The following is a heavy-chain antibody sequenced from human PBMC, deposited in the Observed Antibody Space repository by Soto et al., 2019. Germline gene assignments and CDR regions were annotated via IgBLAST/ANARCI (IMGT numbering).Heavy chain of an antibody. V-gene: IGHV4-34*01. Sequence: QVQLQQWGAGLLKPSETLSLTCAVYGGSFSGYYWSWIRQPPGKGLEWIGEINHSGSTNYNPSLKSRVIISVVTSKNQFSLRLSSVTAADTAVYYCARAPYYDFWSGYRVAEYFQHWGQGTLVTVSS. CDR2: INHSGST. J-gene: IGHJ1*01. D-gene: IGHD3-3*01. CDR3: ARAPYYDFWSGYRVAEYFQH. CDR1: GGSFSGYY.